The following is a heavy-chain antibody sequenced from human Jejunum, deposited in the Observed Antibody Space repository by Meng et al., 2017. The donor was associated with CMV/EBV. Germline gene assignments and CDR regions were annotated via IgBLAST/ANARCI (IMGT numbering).Heavy chain of an antibody. J-gene: IGHJ4*02. CDR3: AKEEGTGSTPDC. D-gene: IGHD1-26*01. CDR1: GFTFGGFG. CDR2: IRYDGSNQ. Sequence: ASGFTFGGFGMHWVRQAPGKGLEWVAFIRYDGSNQYYADSVKGRFTISRDNSKNTLSLHMNSLRPEDTAVFYCAKEEGTGSTPDCWGQGTLVTVS. V-gene: IGHV3-30*02.